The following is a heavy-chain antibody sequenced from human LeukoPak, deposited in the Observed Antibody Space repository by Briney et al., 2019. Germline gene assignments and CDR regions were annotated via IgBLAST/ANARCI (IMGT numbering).Heavy chain of an antibody. J-gene: IGHJ4*02. D-gene: IGHD4-17*01. V-gene: IGHV3-48*03. CDR1: GFTFSTYE. CDR3: ARDISDYGDYGVYYFDY. CDR2: ISSSGSTI. Sequence: GGSLRLSCAASGFTFSTYEMTWVRQSPGKGLEWVSYISSSGSTIYYADSVKGRFTISRDNAKNSLYLQMNSLRAEDTAVYYCARDISDYGDYGVYYFDYWGQGTLVTVSS.